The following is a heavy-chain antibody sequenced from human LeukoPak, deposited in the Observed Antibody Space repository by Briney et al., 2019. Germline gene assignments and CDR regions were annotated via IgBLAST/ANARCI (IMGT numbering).Heavy chain of an antibody. CDR3: ARGSSGMYYTLDY. CDR1: GGSISNYY. V-gene: IGHV4-4*07. Sequence: SETLSLTCTVSGGSISNYYWNWLRQPAGRGLEWIGRIYGSGSTNYNPSLKSRVTLSVDTSKNQFSLQLTSVAAADTAVYFCARGSSGMYYTLDYWGQGTLVTVSS. J-gene: IGHJ4*02. CDR2: IYGSGST. D-gene: IGHD1-26*01.